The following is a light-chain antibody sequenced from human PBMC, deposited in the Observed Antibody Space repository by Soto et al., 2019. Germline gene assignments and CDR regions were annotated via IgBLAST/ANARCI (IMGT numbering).Light chain of an antibody. CDR2: DAS. CDR1: QSVSTF. CDR3: QQRSNWPLT. Sequence: EIVLTQSPATLFLSPGERATLSCRASQSVSTFLAWYQQKPGQAPRLLIYDASRRATGVPTRFSGSGSGTDLTLTISSLEPEDFAVYYCQQRSNWPLTFGGGTKVEIK. J-gene: IGKJ4*01. V-gene: IGKV3-11*01.